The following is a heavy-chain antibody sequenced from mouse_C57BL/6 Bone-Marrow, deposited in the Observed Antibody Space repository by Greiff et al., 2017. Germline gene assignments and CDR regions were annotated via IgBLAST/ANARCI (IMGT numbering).Heavy chain of an antibody. V-gene: IGHV14-2*01. Sequence: VHVKQSGAELVKPGASVKLSCTASGFNIKDYYMHWVKQRTEQGLEWIGRIDPEDGETKYAPKVQGKATITADTSSNTAYLQLSSLTSEYTAVDYCALLLRGAWFAYWGQGTLVTVSA. CDR1: GFNIKDYY. J-gene: IGHJ3*01. CDR3: ALLLRGAWFAY. D-gene: IGHD1-1*01. CDR2: IDPEDGET.